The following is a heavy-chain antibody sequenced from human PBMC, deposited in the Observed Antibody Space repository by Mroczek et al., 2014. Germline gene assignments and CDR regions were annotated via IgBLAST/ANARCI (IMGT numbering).Heavy chain of an antibody. CDR1: GGSFSGYY. V-gene: IGHV4-34*01. CDR2: INHSGST. Sequence: QVQLQESGAGLLKPSETLSLTCAVYGGSFSGYYWSWIRQPPGKGLEWIGEINHSGSTNYNPSLKSRVTISVDTSKNQFSLKLSSVTAADTAVYYCVISGSQQTGDDAFDIWGQGTMVTVSS. J-gene: IGHJ3*02. D-gene: IGHD7-27*01. CDR3: VISGSQQTGDDAFDI.